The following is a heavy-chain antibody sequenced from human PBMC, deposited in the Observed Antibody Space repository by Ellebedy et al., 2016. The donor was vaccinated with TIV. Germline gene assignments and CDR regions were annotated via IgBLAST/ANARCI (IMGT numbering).Heavy chain of an antibody. J-gene: IGHJ3*02. CDR3: ANIWYGRSVDAFDI. V-gene: IGHV3-23*01. CDR2: FRHHDDSR. CDR1: GFSFNTFD. Sequence: GESLKISXAASGFSFNTFDMSWVRQAPGKGLEWVSVFRHHDDSRHYGDSVKGRFIISKDNSKNTLYLQMNSLRAEDTAVYYCANIWYGRSVDAFDIWGQGTRVTVSS. D-gene: IGHD1-14*01.